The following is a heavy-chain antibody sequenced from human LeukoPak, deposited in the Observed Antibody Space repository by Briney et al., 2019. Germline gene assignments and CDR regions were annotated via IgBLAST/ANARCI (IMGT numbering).Heavy chain of an antibody. J-gene: IGHJ4*02. Sequence: GGSLRLSCAASGFTFSSYSMNWVRQAPGKGMEWVANINQDGSEENYADSVKGRFTISRDNAKNSLYLQMNSLRAEDTAVYYCSRSLDYWGRGALVTVSS. V-gene: IGHV3-7*01. CDR2: INQDGSEE. CDR3: SRSLDY. CDR1: GFTFSSYS.